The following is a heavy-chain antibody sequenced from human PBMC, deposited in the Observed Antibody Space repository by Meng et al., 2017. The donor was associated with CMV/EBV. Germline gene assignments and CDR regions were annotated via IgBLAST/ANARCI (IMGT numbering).Heavy chain of an antibody. CDR3: ARVCGGSCFDY. V-gene: IGHV1-69*12. J-gene: IGHJ4*02. Sequence: VQLVEYGAVVEKSGAAVKVSCKASGGTFSSYAISWVRQAPGQGLEWMGGIIPIFGTANYAQKFQGRVTITADESTSTAYMELSSLRSEDTAVYYCARVCGGSCFDYWGQGTLVTVSS. CDR2: IIPIFGTA. CDR1: GGTFSSYA. D-gene: IGHD2-15*01.